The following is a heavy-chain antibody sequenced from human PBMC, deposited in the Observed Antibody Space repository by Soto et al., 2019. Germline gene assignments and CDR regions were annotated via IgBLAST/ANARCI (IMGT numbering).Heavy chain of an antibody. D-gene: IGHD1-26*01. CDR1: GGSISSGGYY. V-gene: IGHV4-31*03. J-gene: IGHJ5*02. CDR3: ARVTKVTRVGWFGP. CDR2: IYYSGST. Sequence: QVQLQESCPGLVKPSQTLSLTCTVSGGSISSGGYYWSWIRQHPGKGLEWIGYIYYSGSTYYNTSLKIRVNISVDTSKNQFSLKLSSVTAADTAVYYCARVTKVTRVGWFGPWGQGTLVTVSS.